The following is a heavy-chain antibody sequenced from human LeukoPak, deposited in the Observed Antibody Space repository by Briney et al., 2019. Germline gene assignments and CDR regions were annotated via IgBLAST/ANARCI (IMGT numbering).Heavy chain of an antibody. CDR3: AGAPLGYCSSTSCYPNWFDP. J-gene: IGHJ5*02. CDR1: GGSISSSSYY. Sequence: SQTLSLTCTVSGGSISSSSYYWGWIRQPPGKGLEWIGSIYYSGSTYYNPSLKSRVTISVDTSKNQFSLKLSSVTAADTAVYYCAGAPLGYCSSTSCYPNWFDPWGQGTLVTVSS. CDR2: IYYSGST. D-gene: IGHD2-2*01. V-gene: IGHV4-39*01.